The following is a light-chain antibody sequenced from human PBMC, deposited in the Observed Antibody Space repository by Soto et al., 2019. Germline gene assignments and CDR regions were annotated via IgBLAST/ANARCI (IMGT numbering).Light chain of an antibody. CDR2: KAS. J-gene: IGKJ1*01. Sequence: DIQMTQSPSTLSASVGDRVTITCRASQTISTLLDWYQQRPGKAPNLLIYKASSLESGVPSRFSGSGSGTEFTLTISSLQPDDFAAYFCQQYITYPWTFGQGTKVEVK. V-gene: IGKV1-5*03. CDR3: QQYITYPWT. CDR1: QTISTL.